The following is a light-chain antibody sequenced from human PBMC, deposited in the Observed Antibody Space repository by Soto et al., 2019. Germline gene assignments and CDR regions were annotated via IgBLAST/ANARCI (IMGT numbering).Light chain of an antibody. CDR2: EVS. V-gene: IGLV2-14*01. J-gene: IGLJ1*01. CDR3: SSYTSSSIYV. Sequence: QSALTQPASVSGSPGQSITISCTGTSSDVGGYNYVSWYQQHPGKAPKLMISEVSNRPSGVSNGFSGSKSGNTASLTISGLQAEDEADYYCSSYTSSSIYVFGTGTKVTVL. CDR1: SSDVGGYNY.